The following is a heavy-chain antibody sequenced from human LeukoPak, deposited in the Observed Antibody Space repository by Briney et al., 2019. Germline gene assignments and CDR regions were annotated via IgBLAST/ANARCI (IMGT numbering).Heavy chain of an antibody. CDR1: GGSINSYY. J-gene: IGHJ4*02. V-gene: IGHV4-59*01. Sequence: PSETLSHTCTVSGGSINSYYWSWIRQPPGKGLEWIGFIYYSGSANYNPSLKSRVTISVDTSNNQFSLKLSSVTAADTAVYYCARLSSGYYLAYWGQGTLVTVSS. CDR3: ARLSSGYYLAY. CDR2: IYYSGSA. D-gene: IGHD3-22*01.